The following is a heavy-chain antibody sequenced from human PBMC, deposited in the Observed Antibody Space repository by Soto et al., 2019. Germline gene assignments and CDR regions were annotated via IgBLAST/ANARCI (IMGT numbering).Heavy chain of an antibody. J-gene: IGHJ3*02. Sequence: GGSLRLSCAASGFTFSSYGMHWVRQAPGKGLEWVAVIWYDGSNKYYADSVKGRFTISRDNSKNTLYLQMNSLRAEDTAVYYCARDFKGSCSGGSCYSPRTTNAFDIWGQGTMVTVSS. CDR3: ARDFKGSCSGGSCYSPRTTNAFDI. V-gene: IGHV3-33*01. CDR2: IWYDGSNK. CDR1: GFTFSSYG. D-gene: IGHD2-15*01.